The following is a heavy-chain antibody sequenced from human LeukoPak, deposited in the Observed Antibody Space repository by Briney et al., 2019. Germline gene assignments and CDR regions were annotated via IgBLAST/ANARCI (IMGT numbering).Heavy chain of an antibody. J-gene: IGHJ4*02. D-gene: IGHD2-8*01. CDR2: VSGGGGGT. V-gene: IGHV3-23*01. CDR1: GFTFSSYA. CDR3: ATLTPIAFFDY. Sequence: GGSLRLSCAASGFTFSSYAMSWVRQAPGKGLEWVSAVSGGGGGTYYADSMKGRFTISRDNSKNTLYLQMNSLRADDTAVYYCATLTPIAFFDYWGQGTLVTVSS.